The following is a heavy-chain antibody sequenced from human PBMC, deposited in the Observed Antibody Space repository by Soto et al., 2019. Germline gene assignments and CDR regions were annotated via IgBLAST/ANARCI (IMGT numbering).Heavy chain of an antibody. J-gene: IGHJ4*02. CDR3: ARDGSDSGSYYFDY. CDR1: GFTFSSYG. CDR2: TWYDGSNK. Sequence: GGSLRLSCAASGFTFSSYGMHWVRQAPGKGLEWVAVTWYDGSNKYYADSVKGRFTISRDNSKNTLYLQMNSLRAEDTAVYYCARDGSDSGSYYFDYWGQGTLVTVSS. D-gene: IGHD1-26*01. V-gene: IGHV3-33*01.